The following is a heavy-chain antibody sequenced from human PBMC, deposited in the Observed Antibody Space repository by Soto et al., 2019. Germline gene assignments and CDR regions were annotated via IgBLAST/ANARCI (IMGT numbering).Heavy chain of an antibody. J-gene: IGHJ6*02. D-gene: IGHD3-9*01. Sequence: LRLSCVASVFTFDDYAMHRVRQAPGKGLEWVSGISWNGVSIGYADSVKGRFTISRDNAKNSLYLQMTSLRVEDTSLYYCAKDSGLPYSYYYGMDVWGQGTTVTVSS. V-gene: IGHV3-9*01. CDR2: ISWNGVSI. CDR1: VFTFDDYA. CDR3: AKDSGLPYSYYYGMDV.